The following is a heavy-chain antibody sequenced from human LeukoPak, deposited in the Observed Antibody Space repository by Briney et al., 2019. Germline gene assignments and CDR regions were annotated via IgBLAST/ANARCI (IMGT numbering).Heavy chain of an antibody. CDR2: VNHSGST. CDR1: GGSFSGYY. J-gene: IGHJ4*02. CDR3: ARGPPGATYLDY. V-gene: IGHV4-34*01. D-gene: IGHD1-26*01. Sequence: SETLSLTCAVCGGSFSGYYWSWIRQPPGKGLEWIGEVNHSGSTNYNPSLKSRVTISVDTSKNQFSLKPSSVTAADTAVYYCARGPPGATYLDYWGQGTLVTVSS.